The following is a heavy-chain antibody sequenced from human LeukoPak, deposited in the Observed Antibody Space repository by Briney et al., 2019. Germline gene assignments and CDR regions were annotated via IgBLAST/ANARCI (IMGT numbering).Heavy chain of an antibody. D-gene: IGHD4-23*01. Sequence: SETLSLTCTVSGGSVTSGSYYWSWIRQPPGKGLEWIAYVYHSGSTIYNPSLKSRVTISLDTSKNQFSLEVMSVTAADTAVYYCARDSGGKGPYFDYWGQGTLVTVSS. CDR3: ARDSGGKGPYFDY. J-gene: IGHJ4*02. CDR1: GGSVTSGSYY. V-gene: IGHV4-61*01. CDR2: VYHSGST.